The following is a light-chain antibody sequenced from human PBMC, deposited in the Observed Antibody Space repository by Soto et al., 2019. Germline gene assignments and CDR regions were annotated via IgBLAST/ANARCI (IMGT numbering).Light chain of an antibody. V-gene: IGLV2-18*02. Sequence: QSVLTQPPSVSGSPGQSVAISCTGTSSDVGSYNRVSWYQQPPGTAPKVMIYEVSNRPSGVPDRFSGSKSGNTASLTISGLQAEVEADYYCSSYTSSNTYVFGTETKVTVL. CDR3: SSYTSSNTYV. J-gene: IGLJ1*01. CDR1: SSDVGSYNR. CDR2: EVS.